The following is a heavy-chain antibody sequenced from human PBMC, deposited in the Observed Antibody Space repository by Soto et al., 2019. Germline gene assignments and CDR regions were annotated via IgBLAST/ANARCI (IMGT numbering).Heavy chain of an antibody. CDR2: ISYDGSNK. CDR3: AKDGPGVWGPTH. CDR1: GFTFSSYG. V-gene: IGHV3-30*18. Sequence: GGSLRLSCAASGFTFSSYGMHWVRQAPGKGLEWVAVISYDGSNKYYADSVKGRFTISRDNSKNTLYLQMNSLRAEDTAVYYCAKDGPGVWGPTHWGQGTLVTVSS. J-gene: IGHJ4*02. D-gene: IGHD3-16*01.